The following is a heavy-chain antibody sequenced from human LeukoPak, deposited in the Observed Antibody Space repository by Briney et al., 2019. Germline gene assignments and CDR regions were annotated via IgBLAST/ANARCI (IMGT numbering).Heavy chain of an antibody. J-gene: IGHJ4*02. V-gene: IGHV1-18*01. CDR3: ARPSAAGYYYFDY. CDR1: GFTFTGYA. Sequence: ASVKVSCKASGFTFTGYAINWVRQAPGQGLEWLGWISAYNGNTNYVQKLQGRVTMTTDTSTSTAYMELRSLRSDDTAVYYCARPSAAGYYYFDYWGQGTLVTVSS. CDR2: ISAYNGNT. D-gene: IGHD6-13*01.